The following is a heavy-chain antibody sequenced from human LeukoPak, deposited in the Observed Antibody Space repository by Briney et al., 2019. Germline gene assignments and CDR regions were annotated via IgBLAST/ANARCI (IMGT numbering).Heavy chain of an antibody. V-gene: IGHV3-30*18. CDR1: GFTFSSYG. D-gene: IGHD3-22*01. CDR3: AKDRLGYYYDSSGYYFDY. J-gene: IGHJ4*02. CDR2: ISYDGSNK. Sequence: PGRSLRLSCAASGFTFSSYGMHWVRQAPGKGLEWVAVISYDGSNKYYADSVKGRFTISRDNSKNTLYLQMNSLRAEDTAVYYCAKDRLGYYYDSSGYYFDYWGQGTLVTVSS.